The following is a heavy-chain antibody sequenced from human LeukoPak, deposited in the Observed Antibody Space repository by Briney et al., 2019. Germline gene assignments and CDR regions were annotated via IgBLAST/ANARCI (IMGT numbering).Heavy chain of an antibody. J-gene: IGHJ6*02. CDR1: GGTFSSYA. D-gene: IGHD2-15*01. V-gene: IGHV1-69*13. CDR3: ASPGPAVAANILFLESHYYYGMDV. Sequence: SVKVSCKASGGTFSSYAISWVRQAPGQGLEWMGGIIPIFGTANYAQKFQGRVTITADESTSTAYMELSSLRSEDTAVYYCASPGPAVAANILFLESHYYYGMDVWGQGTTVTVSS. CDR2: IIPIFGTA.